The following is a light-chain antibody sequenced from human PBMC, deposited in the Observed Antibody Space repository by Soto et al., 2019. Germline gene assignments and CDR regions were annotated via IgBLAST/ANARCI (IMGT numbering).Light chain of an antibody. Sequence: QSALIQPASVSGSPGQSITISCTGTSSDVGGSNYVSWYQHHPHRAPKLLIYEVSYRPSGVSNRFSGSKSGNMASLIISGLQAEDEADYYCSSYTSSNTLEVFGSGTKLTVL. CDR2: EVS. J-gene: IGLJ2*01. V-gene: IGLV2-14*01. CDR3: SSYTSSNTLEV. CDR1: SSDVGGSNY.